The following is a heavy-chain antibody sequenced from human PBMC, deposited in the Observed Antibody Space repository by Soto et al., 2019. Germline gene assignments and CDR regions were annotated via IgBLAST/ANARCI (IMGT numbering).Heavy chain of an antibody. CDR3: ARPNYDILTEGWFDP. J-gene: IGHJ5*02. Sequence: QVQLQESGPGLVKPSQTLSLTCTVSGGSISSGDYYWSWIRQPPGRGLEWIGYIYYSGSTYYNPSLKXRXTIXVDTSNNQFSLKLSSVTAADTAVYYCARPNYDILTEGWFDPWGQGTLVTVSS. V-gene: IGHV4-30-4*01. CDR1: GGSISSGDYY. CDR2: IYYSGST. D-gene: IGHD3-9*01.